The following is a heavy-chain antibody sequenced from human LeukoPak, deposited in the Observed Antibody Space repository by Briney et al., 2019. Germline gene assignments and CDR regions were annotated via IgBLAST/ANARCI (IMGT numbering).Heavy chain of an antibody. CDR2: IIPLFGTG. CDR1: GATFSSYA. J-gene: IGHJ5*02. CDR3: ARDPRGIVLVVPATRDLGWFDP. V-gene: IGHV1-69*13. Sequence: ASVKLSCKAAGATFSSYAISRVRQAPGQGLGWMGGIIPLFGTGNYAQRFQGRVTITADESTSTAYMELRRLRSEDTEVYDCARDPRGIVLVVPATRDLGWFDPGGEGTLVTVS. D-gene: IGHD2-15*01.